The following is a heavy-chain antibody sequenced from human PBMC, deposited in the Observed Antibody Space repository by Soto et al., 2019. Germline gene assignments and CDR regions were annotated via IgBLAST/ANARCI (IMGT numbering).Heavy chain of an antibody. V-gene: IGHV4-31*03. CDR2: IYYSGST. CDR3: ARVLQSYYYDSSGYMT. D-gene: IGHD3-22*01. CDR1: GGSIIGSSYY. Sequence: SETLSLTCTVSGGSIIGSSYYWGWIRQPPGKGLEWIGYIYYSGSTYYNPSLKSRVTISVDTSKNQFSLKLSSVTAADTAVYYCARVLQSYYYDSSGYMTWGQGTLVTVSS. J-gene: IGHJ5*02.